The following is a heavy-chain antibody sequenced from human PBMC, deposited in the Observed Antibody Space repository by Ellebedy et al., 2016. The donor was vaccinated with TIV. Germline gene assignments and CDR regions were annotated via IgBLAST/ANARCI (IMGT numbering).Heavy chain of an antibody. Sequence: GSLRLSXTVSGDSISRTTYYWGWIRQPPGKGLEWIGSIYYSGSTYYNPSVKSRVTISVDMSKNLLSLKLSSVTAADTALYYSVSGPNIDSFPFWGQGTLVTVSS. J-gene: IGHJ4*01. CDR1: GDSISRTTYY. D-gene: IGHD5-12*01. V-gene: IGHV4-39*01. CDR3: VSGPNIDSFPF. CDR2: IYYSGST.